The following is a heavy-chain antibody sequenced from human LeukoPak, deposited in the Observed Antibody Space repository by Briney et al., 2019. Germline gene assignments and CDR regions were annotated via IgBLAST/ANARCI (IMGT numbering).Heavy chain of an antibody. J-gene: IGHJ5*02. CDR2: IKQDRSEK. D-gene: IGHD6-19*01. CDR1: GFTFSSYW. CDR3: ARVNVRFGWYFGDNWFDP. V-gene: IGHV3-7*01. Sequence: GGSLRLSCAASGFTFSSYWMSWVRQAPGKGLEWVANIKQDRSEKYYVDSVKGRFTISRDNAKNSLYLQMNSLRAEDTAGYYCARVNVRFGWYFGDNWFDPWGQGTLVTVSS.